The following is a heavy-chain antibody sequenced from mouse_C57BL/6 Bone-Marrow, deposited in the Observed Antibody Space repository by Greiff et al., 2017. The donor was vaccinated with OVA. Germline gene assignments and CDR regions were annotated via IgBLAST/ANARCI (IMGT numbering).Heavy chain of an antibody. CDR3: ARSYYYGSSYSY. CDR2: INPGSGGT. J-gene: IGHJ2*01. Sequence: VQLQQSGAELVRPGTSVKVSCKASGYAFPNYLIEWVKQRPGQGLEWIGVINPGSGGTNYNEKFKGKATLTADKSSSTAYMQLSSLTSEDSAVYFCARSYYYGSSYSYWGQGTTLTVSS. V-gene: IGHV1-54*01. D-gene: IGHD1-1*01. CDR1: GYAFPNYL.